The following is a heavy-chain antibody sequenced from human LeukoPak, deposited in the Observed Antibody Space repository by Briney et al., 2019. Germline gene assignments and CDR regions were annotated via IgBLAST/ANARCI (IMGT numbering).Heavy chain of an antibody. V-gene: IGHV4-61*02. J-gene: IGHJ1*01. Sequence: PSETLSLTCTVSGGSISSSSYYWSWIRQPAGKGLEWIGRIYTSGSTNYNPSLKSRVTISVDTSKNQFSLKLSSVTAADTAVYYCARGPPTGGYSSCWYAEYFQHWGQGTLVTVSS. CDR2: IYTSGST. D-gene: IGHD6-13*01. CDR3: ARGPPTGGYSSCWYAEYFQH. CDR1: GGSISSSSYY.